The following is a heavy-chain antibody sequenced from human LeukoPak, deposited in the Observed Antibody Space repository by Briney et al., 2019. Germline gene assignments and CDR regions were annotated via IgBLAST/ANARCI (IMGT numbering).Heavy chain of an antibody. CDR2: IWYDGSNK. CDR3: ARGTDYGDYSDY. Sequence: GGSLRLSCAASGFTFSSYGMHWVRQAPGKGLEGVAVIWYDGSNKYYADSVKGRFTISRDNSKNTLYLQMNSLRAEDTAVYYCARGTDYGDYSDYWGQGTLVTVSS. D-gene: IGHD4-17*01. V-gene: IGHV3-33*01. J-gene: IGHJ4*02. CDR1: GFTFSSYG.